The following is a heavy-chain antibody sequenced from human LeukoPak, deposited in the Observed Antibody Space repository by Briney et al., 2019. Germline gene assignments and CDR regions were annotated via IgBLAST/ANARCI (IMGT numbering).Heavy chain of an antibody. D-gene: IGHD6-19*01. Sequence: GESLKISCKTSGYIFTTYWIGWVRQMPGRGLEWMALIYPGDSDTRYSPSFRGQVTISADNSITTAYLQWRSLKASDTAIYYCAGLHPYTTGWYVGADYWGQGTLVSVSS. CDR1: GYIFTTYW. V-gene: IGHV5-51*01. CDR3: AGLHPYTTGWYVGADY. CDR2: IYPGDSDT. J-gene: IGHJ4*02.